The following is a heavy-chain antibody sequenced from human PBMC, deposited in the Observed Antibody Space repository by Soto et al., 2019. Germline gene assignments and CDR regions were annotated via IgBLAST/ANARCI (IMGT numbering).Heavy chain of an antibody. CDR3: ASETNEGGFDI. CDR1: GFTFSTYG. CDR2: IWYDGSNQ. D-gene: IGHD3-16*01. V-gene: IGHV3-33*01. J-gene: IGHJ3*02. Sequence: QVQLVESGGGVVQPGRSLRLSCVASGFTFSTYGMHWVRQAPGKGLEWVALIWYDGSNQDYADSVKGRFIISRDNSKNTMYLEMSGLRAEDTAVYYCASETNEGGFDIWGQGTVVTVSS.